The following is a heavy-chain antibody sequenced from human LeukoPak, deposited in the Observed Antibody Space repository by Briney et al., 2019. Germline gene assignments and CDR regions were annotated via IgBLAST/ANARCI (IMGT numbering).Heavy chain of an antibody. V-gene: IGHV1-69*05. D-gene: IGHD4-23*01. J-gene: IGHJ4*02. CDR3: ARDTGYGGNS. CDR2: IIPIFGTA. Sequence: ASVKVSCKASGGTFSSYAISWVRQAPGQGLEWMGGIIPIFGTANYAQKFQGRVTITTDESTSTAYMELSSLRSEDTAVYYCARDTGYGGNSWGQGTLVTVSS. CDR1: GGTFSSYA.